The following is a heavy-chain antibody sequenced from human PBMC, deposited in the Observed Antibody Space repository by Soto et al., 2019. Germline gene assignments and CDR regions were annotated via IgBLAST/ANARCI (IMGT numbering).Heavy chain of an antibody. CDR1: GFTVSSNY. V-gene: IGHV3-66*01. CDR2: IYGGDNT. Sequence: GGSLRLSCAASGFTVSSNYMSWVRQAPGKGLEWVSVIYGGDNTYYADSVKGRFTISRDNSKNTLYLQVSSLRAEDTAMYYCARDPGYYNAFDIWGQGTLVTVSS. J-gene: IGHJ3*02. D-gene: IGHD1-26*01. CDR3: ARDPGYYNAFDI.